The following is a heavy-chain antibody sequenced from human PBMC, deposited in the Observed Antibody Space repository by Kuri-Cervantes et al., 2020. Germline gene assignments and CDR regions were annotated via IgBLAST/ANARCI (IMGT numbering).Heavy chain of an antibody. CDR1: GFTFSSYA. Sequence: GESLKISCAASGFTFSSYAMSWVRQAPGKGLEWASAISGSGGSTYYADSVKGRFTISRDNSKNTLYLQMNSLRAEDTAVYYCARDLVGYSYGDYWGQGTLVTVSS. J-gene: IGHJ4*02. CDR2: ISGSGGST. CDR3: ARDLVGYSYGDY. D-gene: IGHD5-18*01. V-gene: IGHV3-23*01.